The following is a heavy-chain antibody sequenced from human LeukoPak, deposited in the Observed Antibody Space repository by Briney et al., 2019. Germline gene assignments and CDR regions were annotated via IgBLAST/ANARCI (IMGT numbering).Heavy chain of an antibody. CDR3: AREGYEYYFDY. CDR2: IWYDGSNK. J-gene: IGHJ4*02. D-gene: IGHD5-12*01. Sequence: GGFLRLSCAASGFTFSSYGMHWVRQAPGKGLEWVAVIWYDGSNKYYADSVKGRFTISRDNSKNTLYLQMNSLRAEDTAVYYCAREGYEYYFDYWGQGTLVTVSS. V-gene: IGHV3-33*08. CDR1: GFTFSSYG.